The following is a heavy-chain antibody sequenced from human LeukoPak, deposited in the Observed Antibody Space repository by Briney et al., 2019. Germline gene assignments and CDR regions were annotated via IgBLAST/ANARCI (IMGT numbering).Heavy chain of an antibody. V-gene: IGHV3-49*03. CDR2: IRSKAYGGTT. CDR1: GFTFGDYA. D-gene: IGHD3-10*02. Sequence: GGSLRLSCTASGFTFGDYAMSWFRQAPGKGLEWVGFIRSKAYGGTTEYAASVKGRFTISRDDSKSIAYLQMNSLKTEDTAVYYGLCVPPLTARAFDIWGQGTMVTVSS. J-gene: IGHJ3*02. CDR3: LCVPPLTARAFDI.